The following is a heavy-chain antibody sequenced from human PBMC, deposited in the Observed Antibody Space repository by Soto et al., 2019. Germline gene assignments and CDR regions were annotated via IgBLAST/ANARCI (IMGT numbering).Heavy chain of an antibody. V-gene: IGHV4-59*08. CDR3: ARLQYTPEYYYYMDV. CDR2: IYYSGST. J-gene: IGHJ6*03. Sequence: SETLSLTCTVSGGSISSYYWSWIRQPPGKGLEWIGYIYYSGSTNYNPSLKSRVTISVDTSKNQFSLKLSSVTAADTAVYYCARLQYTPEYYYYMDVWGKGTTVTVSS. D-gene: IGHD4-4*01. CDR1: GGSISSYY.